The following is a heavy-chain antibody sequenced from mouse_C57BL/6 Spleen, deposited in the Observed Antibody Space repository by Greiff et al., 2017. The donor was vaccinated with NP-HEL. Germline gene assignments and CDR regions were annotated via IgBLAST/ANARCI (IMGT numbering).Heavy chain of an antibody. CDR3: ASSIADYDGVDY. J-gene: IGHJ2*01. CDR2: IYPGSGST. Sequence: QVQLQQPGAELVKPGASVKMSCKASGYTFTSYWITWVKQRPGQGLEWIGDIYPGSGSTNYNEKFKSKATLTVDTSSSTAYMQLSSLTSEDSAVYYCASSIADYDGVDYWGQGTTLTVSS. V-gene: IGHV1-55*01. CDR1: GYTFTSYW. D-gene: IGHD2-4*01.